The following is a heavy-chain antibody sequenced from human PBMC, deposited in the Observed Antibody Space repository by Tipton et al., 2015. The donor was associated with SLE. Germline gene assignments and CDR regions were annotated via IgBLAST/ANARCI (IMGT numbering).Heavy chain of an antibody. J-gene: IGHJ4*02. V-gene: IGHV1-46*01. D-gene: IGHD5-24*01. CDR2: INSSGGST. CDR3: ARDQTPRSGEDYNLGDY. CDR1: GYTFTNYS. Sequence: QVQLVQSGAEAKKPGASVKVSCKASGYTFTNYSIHWVRQAPGQGLEWMGIINSSGGSTTYAQKFQGRVTMTRDTSTSTVYMELSSLRSEDTAVYFCARDQTPRSGEDYNLGDYWGQGTPVSVSS.